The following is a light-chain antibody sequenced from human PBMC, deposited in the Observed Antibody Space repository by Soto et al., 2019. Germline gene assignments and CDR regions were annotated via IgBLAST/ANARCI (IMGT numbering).Light chain of an antibody. V-gene: IGLV2-14*01. CDR1: STDVGGYKY. CDR2: EVN. Sequence: QCPLTQAASVSGSPGQSSTISCTGTSTDVGGYKYVSWYQQHPGTAPKLMIFEVNGRPSGVSDRFSGSKYGNTASLTISGLQPEDEADYYCSSFSSSSTPYVFGTGTKVTVL. J-gene: IGLJ1*01. CDR3: SSFSSSSTPYV.